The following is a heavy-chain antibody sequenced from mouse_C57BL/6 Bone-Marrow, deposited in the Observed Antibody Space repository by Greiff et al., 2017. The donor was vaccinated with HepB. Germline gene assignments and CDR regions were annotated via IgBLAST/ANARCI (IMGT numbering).Heavy chain of an antibody. CDR1: GFTFSDYG. V-gene: IGHV5-15*04. Sequence: EVMLVESGGGLVQPGGSLKLSCAASGFTFSDYGMAWVRQAPRKGPEWVAFISNLAYSIYYADTVTGRFTISRENAKNTLYLEMSSLRSEDTAMYYCAREGGYDFWGQGTLVTVSA. CDR2: ISNLAYSI. D-gene: IGHD2-4*01. J-gene: IGHJ3*01. CDR3: AREGGYDF.